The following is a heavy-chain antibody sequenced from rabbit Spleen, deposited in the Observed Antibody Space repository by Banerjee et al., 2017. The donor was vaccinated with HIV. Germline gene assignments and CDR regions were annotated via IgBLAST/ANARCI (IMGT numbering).Heavy chain of an antibody. CDR1: GFDFSTYG. D-gene: IGHD4-1*01. V-gene: IGHV1S47*01. Sequence: QEQLVESGGGLGQPGGSLKLSCKASGFDFSTYGVSWVRQAPGKGLEWIGYIDPVFGIAVYASWVNGRFTISSHNAQNTLYLQLNSLTAADTATYFCVREVAGKFSLWGPGTLVTVS. J-gene: IGHJ4*01. CDR2: IDPVFGIA. CDR3: VREVAGKFSL.